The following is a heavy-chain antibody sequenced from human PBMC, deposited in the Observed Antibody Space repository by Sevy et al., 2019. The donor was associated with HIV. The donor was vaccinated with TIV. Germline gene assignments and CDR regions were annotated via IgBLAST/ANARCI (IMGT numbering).Heavy chain of an antibody. Sequence: SETLSLTCTVSGASIRDSSYYWAWIRQPPGKGLEWIGNIYSYGETYYNSSLKSRVTISVDTSKNQFSLSLTSVTAADTAIYFCARSMEHQLDAFDIWGQGTMVTVAS. V-gene: IGHV4-39*01. CDR3: ARSMEHQLDAFDI. J-gene: IGHJ3*02. D-gene: IGHD1-1*01. CDR1: GASIRDSSYY. CDR2: IYSYGET.